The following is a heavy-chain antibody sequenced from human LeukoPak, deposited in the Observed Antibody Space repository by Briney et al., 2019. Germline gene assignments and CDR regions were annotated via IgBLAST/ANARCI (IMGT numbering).Heavy chain of an antibody. V-gene: IGHV1-24*01. CDR2: FDPEDGET. J-gene: IGHJ4*02. D-gene: IGHD3-22*01. CDR3: ATVGYYDSSGNFDY. Sequence: ASVKVSCKVSGYTLTELSIHWVRQAPGKGLEWMGGFDPEDGETIYAQKFQGRVTMTEDTSTDTAYMELSSLRSEDTAVYYCATVGYYDSSGNFDYWGQGTLVTVSS. CDR1: GYTLTELS.